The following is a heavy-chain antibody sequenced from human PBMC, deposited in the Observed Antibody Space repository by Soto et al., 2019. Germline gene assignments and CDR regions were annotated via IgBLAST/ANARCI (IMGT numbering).Heavy chain of an antibody. CDR3: ARRIPAYLGSRPWGY. CDR2: INHSGDS. D-gene: IGHD2-21*01. Sequence: QVQLQQWGAGLLKPSETLSLTCAVYGGPFSGYYWSWIRQPPGKGLEWIGEINHSGDSNYNPSLKSRVTLSGDTSKNQFSLKLSSVTAADTAIYFCARRIPAYLGSRPWGYWGQGTLVTVSS. V-gene: IGHV4-34*01. CDR1: GGPFSGYY. J-gene: IGHJ4*02.